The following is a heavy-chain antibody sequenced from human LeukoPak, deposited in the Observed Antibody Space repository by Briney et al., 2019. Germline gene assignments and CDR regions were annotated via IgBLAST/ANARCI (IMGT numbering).Heavy chain of an antibody. D-gene: IGHD6-19*01. CDR1: GGSFSGDY. Sequence: SETLSLTCAVYGGSFSGDYWSWIRQPPGKGLEWIGEINHSGSTNYNPSLKSRVTISVDTSKNQFSLKLSSVTAADTAVYYCARGYSSGWYVGYYYGMDVWGQGTTVTVSS. V-gene: IGHV4-34*01. CDR2: INHSGST. J-gene: IGHJ6*02. CDR3: ARGYSSGWYVGYYYGMDV.